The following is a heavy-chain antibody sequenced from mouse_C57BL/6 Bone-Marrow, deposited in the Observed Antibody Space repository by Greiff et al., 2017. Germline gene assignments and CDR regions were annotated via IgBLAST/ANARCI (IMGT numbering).Heavy chain of an antibody. CDR2: IHPNSGST. CDR1: GYTFTSYW. J-gene: IGHJ4*01. V-gene: IGHV1-64*01. Sequence: QVQLQQSGAELVKPGASVKLSCKASGYTFTSYWMHWVKQRPGQGLEWIGMIHPNSGSTNYNEKFKSKATLTVDKSSSTAYMQLSSLTSEDSAVYYCAGDDYYGSSPMDYWGQGTSVTVSS. D-gene: IGHD1-1*01. CDR3: AGDDYYGSSPMDY.